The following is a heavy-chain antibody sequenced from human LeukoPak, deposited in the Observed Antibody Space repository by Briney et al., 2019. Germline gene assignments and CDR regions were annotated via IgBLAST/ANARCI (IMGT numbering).Heavy chain of an antibody. Sequence: KPSETLPLTCAVYGGSFSGYYWSWIRQPPGKGLEWIGEINHSGSTNYNPSLKNRVTISVDTSKNQFSLKLSSVTAADTAVYYCARGPWQYIAWGQGTLVTVSS. J-gene: IGHJ4*02. D-gene: IGHD6-13*01. V-gene: IGHV4-34*01. CDR2: INHSGST. CDR1: GGSFSGYY. CDR3: ARGPWQYIA.